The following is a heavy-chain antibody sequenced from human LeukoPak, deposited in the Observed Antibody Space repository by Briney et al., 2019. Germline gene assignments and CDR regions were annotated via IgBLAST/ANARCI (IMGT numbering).Heavy chain of an antibody. Sequence: ASVKVSCKASGYTFTTYYIHWVRQAPGQGLEWMGIINPSGGRTSYAQKFQGRVTMTRDTSTSTAYMELSSLRSEDTAVYYCARCYYDSSAYSHGFDYWGQGTLVTVSS. D-gene: IGHD3-22*01. CDR3: ARCYYDSSAYSHGFDY. CDR2: INPSGGRT. CDR1: GYTFTTYY. V-gene: IGHV1-46*01. J-gene: IGHJ4*02.